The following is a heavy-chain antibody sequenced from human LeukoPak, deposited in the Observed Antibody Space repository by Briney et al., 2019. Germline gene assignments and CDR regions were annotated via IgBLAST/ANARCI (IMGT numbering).Heavy chain of an antibody. V-gene: IGHV3-7*01. CDR2: IKQDGSEK. J-gene: IGHJ4*02. Sequence: GGSLRLSCAASGLTFSSYWMSWVRQAPGKGLEWVANIKQDGSEKYYVDSVKGRFTISRDNAKNSLYLQMNSLRAEDTAVYYCARGRGMVGFDYWGQGTLVTVSS. D-gene: IGHD1-26*01. CDR1: GLTFSSYW. CDR3: ARGRGMVGFDY.